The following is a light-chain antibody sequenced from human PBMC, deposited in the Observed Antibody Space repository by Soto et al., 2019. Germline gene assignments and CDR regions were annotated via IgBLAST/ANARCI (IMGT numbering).Light chain of an antibody. CDR1: SGYSNYR. CDR2: VGTGGIVG. Sequence: QAVVTQPPSASASLGASVTLTCTLSSGYSNYRLDWNQQRPGEGPRFVMRVGTGGIVGSKGDGIPDRFSVLGSGLNRFVTIENIWGRPWQWGQLRFWVFGGGTKLTVL. J-gene: IGLJ3*02. CDR3: RFWV. V-gene: IGLV9-49*03.